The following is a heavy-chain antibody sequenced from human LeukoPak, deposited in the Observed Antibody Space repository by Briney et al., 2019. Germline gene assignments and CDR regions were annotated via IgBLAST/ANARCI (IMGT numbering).Heavy chain of an antibody. D-gene: IGHD4-17*01. J-gene: IGHJ3*02. CDR3: AREEGTVHNAFDI. Sequence: GGSLRLSCAASGFPFSNYAMHWVRQAPGKALRYVSAISSNGADTYYANSVKGRFTISRDNSKNTLYLQMGSLRVEDMAVYYCAREEGTVHNAFDIWGQGTVVTVSS. CDR2: ISSNGADT. CDR1: GFPFSNYA. V-gene: IGHV3-64*01.